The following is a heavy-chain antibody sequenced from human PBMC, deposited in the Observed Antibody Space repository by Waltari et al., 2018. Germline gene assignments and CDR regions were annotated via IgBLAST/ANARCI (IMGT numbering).Heavy chain of an antibody. Sequence: QVQLQQWGAGLLKPSETLSLTCAVYGGSFSGYYWSWIRQPPGKGLEWIGEINHSGSTNYKPSLKSRVTISVDTSKNQFSLKLSSVTAADTAVYYCARGPYCGGDCLQPFFDYWGQGTLVTVSS. D-gene: IGHD2-21*01. CDR1: GGSFSGYY. J-gene: IGHJ4*02. CDR3: ARGPYCGGDCLQPFFDY. V-gene: IGHV4-34*01. CDR2: INHSGST.